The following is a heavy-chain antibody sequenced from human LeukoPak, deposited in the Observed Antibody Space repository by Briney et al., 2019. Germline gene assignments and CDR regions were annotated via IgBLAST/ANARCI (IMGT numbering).Heavy chain of an antibody. V-gene: IGHV4-4*02. D-gene: IGHD6-19*01. J-gene: IGHJ4*02. CDR2: IYHSGST. CDR1: GGSISSSNW. Sequence: PSGTLSLTCAVSGGSISSSNWWSWVRQPPGKGLEWIGEIYHSGSTNYNPSLKSRVTISVDKSKNQFSLKLSSVTAADTAVYYCARDGGQWRPEYYFDYWGQGTLVTVSS. CDR3: ARDGGQWRPEYYFDY.